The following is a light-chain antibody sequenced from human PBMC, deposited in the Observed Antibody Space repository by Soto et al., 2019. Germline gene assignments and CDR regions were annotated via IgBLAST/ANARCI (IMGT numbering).Light chain of an antibody. V-gene: IGKV3-20*01. J-gene: IGKJ1*01. CDR2: GAS. CDR3: QQYGSSPWT. CDR1: QSVSSSY. Sequence: EIVLTQSPGTLSLSPGERATLSCRASQSVSSSYLAWYQQKPGQAPRLLIYGASSRATGIPDRFSGSGSGTAFPLTISRLEPEDFAVYYCQQYGSSPWTFGQGTRWKSN.